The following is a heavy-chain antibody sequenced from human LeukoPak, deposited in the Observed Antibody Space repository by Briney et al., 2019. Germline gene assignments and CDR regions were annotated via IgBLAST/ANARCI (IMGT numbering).Heavy chain of an antibody. CDR2: ISWNSGSI. Sequence: SLRLSCAASGFTFDAYDMQWVRQAPGEGREWVSGISWNSGSIGYADSVKGRFTISRDNAKNSLYLQMNSLRAEDMALYYCAKEGTVGATAAFDIWGQGTMVTVSS. CDR1: GFTFDAYD. J-gene: IGHJ3*02. CDR3: AKEGTVGATAAFDI. V-gene: IGHV3-9*03. D-gene: IGHD1-26*01.